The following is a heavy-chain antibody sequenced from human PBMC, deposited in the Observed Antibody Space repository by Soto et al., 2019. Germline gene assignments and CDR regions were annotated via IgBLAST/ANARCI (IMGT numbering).Heavy chain of an antibody. CDR2: ISSGGTNI. CDR1: GFSSSSYE. CDR3: AKRREGGYYIFDY. D-gene: IGHD3-10*01. V-gene: IGHV3-48*03. Sequence: GGSLRLSCAASGFSSSSYEMNWVRQAPGKGLEWVSYISSGGTNIYYADSVKGRFTISRNNAKNSVDLQMNSLRPEDTAVYYCAKRREGGYYIFDYWGQGTPVTVSS. J-gene: IGHJ4*02.